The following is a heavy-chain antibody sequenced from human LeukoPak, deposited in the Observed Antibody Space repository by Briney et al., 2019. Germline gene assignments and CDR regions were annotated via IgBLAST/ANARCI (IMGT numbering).Heavy chain of an antibody. Sequence: GGSLRLSCAASGFTVSSNYMSWVRQAPGKGLEWVSVIYSGGSTYYADSVKGRFTISRDNSKNTLYLQMNSLRAEDTAVYYCAKDWYYYESSGRFDHWGQGTLVTVSS. J-gene: IGHJ4*02. D-gene: IGHD3-22*01. CDR3: AKDWYYYESSGRFDH. CDR2: IYSGGST. V-gene: IGHV3-66*01. CDR1: GFTVSSNY.